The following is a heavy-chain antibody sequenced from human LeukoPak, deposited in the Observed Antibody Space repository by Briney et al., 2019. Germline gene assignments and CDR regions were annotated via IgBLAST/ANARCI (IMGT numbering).Heavy chain of an antibody. CDR1: GFTFSSYS. CDR3: GRRGLRYFDWWEFDP. CDR2: IKQDGSEK. V-gene: IGHV3-7*01. Sequence: GGSLRLSCAASGFTFSSYSMNWVRQAPGKGLEWVANIKQDGSEKYYVDSVKGRFTISRDNAKNSLYLQMNSLRAEDTAVYYCGRRGLRYFDWWEFDPWGQGTLVTVSS. D-gene: IGHD3-9*01. J-gene: IGHJ5*02.